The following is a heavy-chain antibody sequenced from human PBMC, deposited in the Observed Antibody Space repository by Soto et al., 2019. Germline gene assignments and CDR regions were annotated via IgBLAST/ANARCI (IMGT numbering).Heavy chain of an antibody. CDR3: ARGPIFRFLEWYSNDY. V-gene: IGHV1-3*01. J-gene: IGHJ4*02. CDR1: GYTFDAYA. CDR2: IDADNGNT. D-gene: IGHD3-3*01. Sequence: QVQLVQSGSEVKKPGSSVKISCKASGYTFDAYAIHWVRQAPGQSLEWVGWIDADNGNTTYSQKFQGRVAITRETSANTAFMELSGPRSEDTAIYFCARGPIFRFLEWYSNDYWGQGTLVTVSS.